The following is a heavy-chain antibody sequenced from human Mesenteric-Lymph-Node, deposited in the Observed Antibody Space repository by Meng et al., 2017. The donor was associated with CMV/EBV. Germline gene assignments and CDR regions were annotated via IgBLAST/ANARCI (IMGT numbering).Heavy chain of an antibody. CDR2: RYYSGST. Sequence: CPVSGDSIISGSYYWGWIRQPPGKGLEWIGSRYYSGSTYYNPSLKSRVTMSVDTSKNQFSLKLSSVTAADTGIYYCARVRGVSWFDPWGQGTLVTVSS. D-gene: IGHD3-10*01. J-gene: IGHJ5*02. CDR3: ARVRGVSWFDP. CDR1: GDSIISGSYY. V-gene: IGHV4-39*07.